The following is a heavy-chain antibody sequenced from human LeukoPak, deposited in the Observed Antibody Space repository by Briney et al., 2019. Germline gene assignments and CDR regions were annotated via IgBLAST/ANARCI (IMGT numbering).Heavy chain of an antibody. D-gene: IGHD3-10*01. CDR3: AKIPLGSHWVDFDY. CDR1: GFTFRTYA. J-gene: IGHJ4*02. CDR2: ISGSGGST. Sequence: PGGSLRLSCAAPGFTFRTYAMSGGGQAPGRGGGWVSGISGSGGSTYYADSVKGRFTISRDNSQNTLYLQMNSLRGEDTAVYYCAKIPLGSHWVDFDYWGQGTLVTVSS. V-gene: IGHV3-23*01.